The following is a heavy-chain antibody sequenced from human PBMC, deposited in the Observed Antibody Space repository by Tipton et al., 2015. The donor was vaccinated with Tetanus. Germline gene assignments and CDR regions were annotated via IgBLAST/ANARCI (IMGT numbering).Heavy chain of an antibody. V-gene: IGHV4-34*01. CDR3: ATMTPVDWYFDL. Sequence: TLSLTCAVSGGAFSGYLWSWIRQSPGKGPEWIGEINQSGSTIYNPSLKSRVTIAVDTFKRQFSMTLTSATAADTAVYYCATMTPVDWYFDLWGRGTLVTVSS. D-gene: IGHD4-23*01. J-gene: IGHJ2*01. CDR2: INQSGST. CDR1: GGAFSGYL.